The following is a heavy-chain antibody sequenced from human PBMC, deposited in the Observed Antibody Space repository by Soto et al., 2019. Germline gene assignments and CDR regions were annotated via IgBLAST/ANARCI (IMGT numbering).Heavy chain of an antibody. D-gene: IGHD6-13*01. CDR2: IIPIFGTA. CDR1: GGTFSSYA. J-gene: IGHJ1*01. V-gene: IGHV1-69*13. Sequence: ASVKVSCKASGGTFSSYAISWVRQAPGQGLEWMGGIIPIFGTANYAQKFQGRVTITADESTSTAYMELSSPRSEDTAVYYCARGTGYSSSWYFQHWGQGTLVTVSS. CDR3: ARGTGYSSSWYFQH.